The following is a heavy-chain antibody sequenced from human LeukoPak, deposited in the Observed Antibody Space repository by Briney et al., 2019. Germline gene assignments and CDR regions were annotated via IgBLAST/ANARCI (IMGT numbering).Heavy chain of an antibody. Sequence: PSETLSLTCTVSGGSISSSSYYWGWIRQPPGQGLEWIVSIYYSGSTYYNPSLNSRVTISVDTSKNQFSLKLSSVTAADTAVYYCARGVVVAAKDAFDIWGQGTMVTVSS. CDR3: ARGVVVAAKDAFDI. CDR1: GGSISSSSYY. CDR2: IYYSGST. V-gene: IGHV4-39*01. J-gene: IGHJ3*02. D-gene: IGHD2-15*01.